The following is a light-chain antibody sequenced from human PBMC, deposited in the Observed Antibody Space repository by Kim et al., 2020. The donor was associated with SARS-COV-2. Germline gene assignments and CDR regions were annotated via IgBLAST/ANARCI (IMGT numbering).Light chain of an antibody. V-gene: IGLV6-57*03. J-gene: IGLJ3*02. CDR1: SGSIASNY. Sequence: VTISCTRSSGSIASNYVQWYQQRPGSAPTTVIYEDNQRPSGVPDRFSGSIDSSSNAAALTISGLKTEDEADYYSQSYDSSNAHWVFGGGTQLTVL. CDR3: QSYDSSNAHWV. CDR2: EDN.